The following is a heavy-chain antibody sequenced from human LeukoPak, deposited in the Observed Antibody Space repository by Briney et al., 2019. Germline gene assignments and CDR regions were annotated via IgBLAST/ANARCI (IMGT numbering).Heavy chain of an antibody. D-gene: IGHD3-22*01. V-gene: IGHV3-20*04. Sequence: GGSLRLSCAASGFTFDDYGMSWVRQAPGRGLEWVSGINWNGGSTGYADSVKGRFAISRDNAKNSLYLQMNSLRAEDTALYYCARDLWGYDSSGYYYSYWGQGTLVTVSS. CDR2: INWNGGST. J-gene: IGHJ4*02. CDR3: ARDLWGYDSSGYYYSY. CDR1: GFTFDDYG.